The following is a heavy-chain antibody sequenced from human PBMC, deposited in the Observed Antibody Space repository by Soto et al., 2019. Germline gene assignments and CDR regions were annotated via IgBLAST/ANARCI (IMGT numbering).Heavy chain of an antibody. V-gene: IGHV4-30-4*01. Sequence: ASETLSLTCTVSGGSISSGDYYWSWIRQPPGKGLEWIGYIYYSGSTYYNPSLKSRVTISVDTSKNQFSLKLSSVTAADTAVYYCARTTSYSGLGYWGQGTLVTVSS. CDR1: GGSISSGDYY. CDR3: ARTTSYSGLGY. D-gene: IGHD5-12*01. CDR2: IYYSGST. J-gene: IGHJ4*02.